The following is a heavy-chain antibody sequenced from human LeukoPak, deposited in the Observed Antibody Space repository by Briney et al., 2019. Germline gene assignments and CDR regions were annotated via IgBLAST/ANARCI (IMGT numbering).Heavy chain of an antibody. CDR3: ARAPIAARLGLLLSMAYFDY. CDR1: GYTFTGYY. CDR2: INPNSGGT. D-gene: IGHD6-6*01. Sequence: ASVKVSCKASGYTFTGYYMHWVRQAPGQGLEWMGWINPNSGGTNYAQKFQGRVTMTRDTSISTAYMELSRLRSDDTAVYYCARAPIAARLGLLLSMAYFDYWGQGTLVTVSS. J-gene: IGHJ4*02. V-gene: IGHV1-2*02.